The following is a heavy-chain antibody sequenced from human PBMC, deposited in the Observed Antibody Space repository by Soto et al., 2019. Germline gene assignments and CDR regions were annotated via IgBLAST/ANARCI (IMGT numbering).Heavy chain of an antibody. CDR2: ISWDRSNI. Sequence: GGSLRLSCAASGFTFDDYAMHWVRQAPGKGLEWVAGISWDRSNIGYADSVKGRFTISRDNSKNTLYLQMNSLRAEDTAVYYCAREISTPSPATGTTGADYWGQGTLVTVSS. CDR1: GFTFDDYA. V-gene: IGHV3-9*01. J-gene: IGHJ4*02. D-gene: IGHD1-1*01. CDR3: AREISTPSPATGTTGADY.